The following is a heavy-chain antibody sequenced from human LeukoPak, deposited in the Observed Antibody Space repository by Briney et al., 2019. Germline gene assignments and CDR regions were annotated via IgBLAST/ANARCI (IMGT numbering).Heavy chain of an antibody. CDR2: IKQDGSEK. CDR3: ARGSGGAVAGTILHDY. J-gene: IGHJ4*02. D-gene: IGHD6-19*01. Sequence: PGGSLRLSCAASGFTFSSYWMSWVRQAPGKGLEWVANIKQDGSEKHYVDSVKGRFTISRDNAKNSLYLQMNSLRAEDTAVYYCARGSGGAVAGTILHDYWGQGTLVTVSS. V-gene: IGHV3-7*01. CDR1: GFTFSSYW.